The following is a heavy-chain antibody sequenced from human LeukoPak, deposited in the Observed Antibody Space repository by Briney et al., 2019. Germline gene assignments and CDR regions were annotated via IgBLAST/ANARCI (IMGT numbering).Heavy chain of an antibody. J-gene: IGHJ4*02. CDR2: INARGNN. CDR3: VRRGYDSGQEIGDY. V-gene: IGHV4-34*01. Sequence: PSETLSLTCGVYGGSFSGYIWDWVRQPSGKGLEWIGEINARGNNNYNPSLKSRLTISVDTSKNQFSLKVNSVTAADTAVYYCVRRGYDSGQEIGDYWGQGTLVTVSS. D-gene: IGHD5-18*01. CDR1: GGSFSGYI.